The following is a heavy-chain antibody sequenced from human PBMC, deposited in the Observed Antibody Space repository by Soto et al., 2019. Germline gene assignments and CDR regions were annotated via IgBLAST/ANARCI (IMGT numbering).Heavy chain of an antibody. Sequence: QVQLVQSGAEVKKPGSSVKVSCKASGGTFSSYAISWVRQAPGQGLEWMGGIIPIFGTANYAQKFQGRVTITADESTSTAYVELSSLRSEDTAVYYCARDYDSSGYYYGNWFDPWGQGTLVTVSS. CDR1: GGTFSSYA. V-gene: IGHV1-69*01. J-gene: IGHJ5*02. CDR2: IIPIFGTA. D-gene: IGHD3-22*01. CDR3: ARDYDSSGYYYGNWFDP.